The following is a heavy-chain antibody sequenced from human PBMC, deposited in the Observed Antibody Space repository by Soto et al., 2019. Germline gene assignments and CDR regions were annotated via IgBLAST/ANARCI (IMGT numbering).Heavy chain of an antibody. CDR3: ARGVRGLRFLEWLYYFDY. D-gene: IGHD3-3*01. CDR2: MNPKSGNT. J-gene: IGHJ4*02. CDR1: GYTFTSYD. Sequence: QVQLVQSGAEVKKPGASVKGSCKASGYTFTSYDINWVRQATGQGLEWMGWMNPKSGNTGYAQKFQGRGTMTRTTYISTAYMELSSLRSEDTAVYYWARGVRGLRFLEWLYYFDYWGQGTLVTVSS. V-gene: IGHV1-8*01.